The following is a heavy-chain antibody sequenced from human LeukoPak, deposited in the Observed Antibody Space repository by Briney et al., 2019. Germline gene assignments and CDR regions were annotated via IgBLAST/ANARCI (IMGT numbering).Heavy chain of an antibody. D-gene: IGHD6-13*01. V-gene: IGHV4-59*08. J-gene: IGHJ4*02. Sequence: GSLRLSCAASGFTFSSYAMSWVRQAPVKGLEWIGYIYYNGNTNYNPSLNSRVTISLDTSRSQFSLKLSSVTVADTAVYYCARRARATAGGDYFDYWGQGTLVTVSS. CDR3: ARRARATAGGDYFDY. CDR1: GFTFSSYA. CDR2: IYYNGNT.